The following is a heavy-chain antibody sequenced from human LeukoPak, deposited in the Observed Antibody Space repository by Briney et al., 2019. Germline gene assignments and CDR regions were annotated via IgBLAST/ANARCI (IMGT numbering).Heavy chain of an antibody. CDR1: GFTFSGSA. CDR3: TKDRSRQQMWGSVKKWFDP. J-gene: IGHJ5*02. D-gene: IGHD6-13*01. V-gene: IGHV3-73*01. CDR2: IRGKANSYAT. Sequence: GGSLRLSCAASGFTFSGSAMHWVRQASGKGLEWVGRIRGKANSYATAYAASVKGRFTISRDDSKNTAYLQMNSLRDEDTAVYYCTKDRSRQQMWGSVKKWFDPWGQGTLVTVSS.